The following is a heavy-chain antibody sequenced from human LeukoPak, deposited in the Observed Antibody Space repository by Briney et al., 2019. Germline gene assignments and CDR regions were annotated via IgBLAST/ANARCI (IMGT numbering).Heavy chain of an antibody. V-gene: IGHV3-21*01. CDR3: ARGGGRGYSSSSLVVQAFDI. CDR2: ISSSSSYI. J-gene: IGHJ3*02. D-gene: IGHD6-6*01. CDR1: GFTFSSYS. Sequence: GGSLRLSCAASGFTFSSYSMNWVRQAPGKGLEWVSSISSSSSYIYYADSVKGRFTISRDNAKNSLYLQMNSLRAEDTAVYYCARGGGRGYSSSSLVVQAFDIWGQGTMVTVSS.